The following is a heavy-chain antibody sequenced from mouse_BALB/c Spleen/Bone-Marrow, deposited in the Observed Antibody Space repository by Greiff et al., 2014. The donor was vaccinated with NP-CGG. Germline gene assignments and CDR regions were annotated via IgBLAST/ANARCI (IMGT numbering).Heavy chain of an antibody. Sequence: DLVKPGASVKLSCKASGYTFTSYWINWIKQRPGQGLEWIGRIAPGSGSTYYNEMFKGKATLTVDTSSSTAYIQLSSLSSEDSAVYFCAREDMGYGNNDWFADWGQGTLVTVSA. CDR1: GYTFTSYW. V-gene: IGHV1S41*01. CDR3: AREDMGYGNNDWFAD. D-gene: IGHD2-1*01. J-gene: IGHJ3*01. CDR2: IAPGSGST.